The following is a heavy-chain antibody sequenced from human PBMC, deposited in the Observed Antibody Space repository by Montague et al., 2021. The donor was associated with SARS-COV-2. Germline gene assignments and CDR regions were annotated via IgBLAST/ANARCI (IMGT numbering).Heavy chain of an antibody. D-gene: IGHD5-18*01. J-gene: IGHJ6*02. Sequence: SRRLSFSASGFTFSSYSMNWVRQAPGKGLEWVSYISSSSSTIYYADSVKGRFTVSRDNAKNSLYLQMNSLRDEDTAVYYCARDRGGYGPYYYGMDVWGQGTTVTVSS. V-gene: IGHV3-48*02. CDR2: ISSSSSTI. CDR3: ARDRGGYGPYYYGMDV. CDR1: GFTFSSYS.